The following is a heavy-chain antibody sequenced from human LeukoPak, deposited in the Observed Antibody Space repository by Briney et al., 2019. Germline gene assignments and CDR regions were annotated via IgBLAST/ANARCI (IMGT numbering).Heavy chain of an antibody. D-gene: IGHD3-9*01. Sequence: ASVKVSCKASGYTFTRYSIHWVRQAPGQGGEWIGIINPSGGGTNYAQKLQGRGTMTTHTSPSTVYMELRSLRSDDTAVYYCARNVSNYDILTGYYVTDGLDIWGQGTMVSVSS. V-gene: IGHV1-46*04. CDR3: ARNVSNYDILTGYYVTDGLDI. CDR1: GYTFTRYS. J-gene: IGHJ3*02. CDR2: INPSGGGT.